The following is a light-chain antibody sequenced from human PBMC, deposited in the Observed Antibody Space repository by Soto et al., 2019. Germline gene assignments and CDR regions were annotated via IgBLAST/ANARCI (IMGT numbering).Light chain of an antibody. CDR2: AAS. CDR3: LQDYGDSWT. V-gene: IGKV1-6*01. Sequence: QMTQSPSSLSASVVEKIIITCRASRDVGSDVSWYQQKPGQAPKLLIYAASNLYTGVPSRFSGSRSGTEFTLTISSLQPEDFASYYCLQDYGDSWTVGQGTKVDI. CDR1: RDVGSD. J-gene: IGKJ1*01.